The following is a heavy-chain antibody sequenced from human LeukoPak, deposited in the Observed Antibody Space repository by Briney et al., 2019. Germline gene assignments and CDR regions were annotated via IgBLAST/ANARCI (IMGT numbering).Heavy chain of an antibody. CDR1: GFTFSSYG. D-gene: IGHD3-10*01. Sequence: GGSLRLSCAASGFTFSSYGMHWVRQAPGKGLEWVAFIRYDGSNKYYADSVKGRFTISRDNSKNTLYLQMNSLRAEDTAVYYCAKDSFYSGSGSYRNYYGMGVWGQGTTVTVSS. J-gene: IGHJ6*02. CDR3: AKDSFYSGSGSYRNYYGMGV. CDR2: IRYDGSNK. V-gene: IGHV3-30*02.